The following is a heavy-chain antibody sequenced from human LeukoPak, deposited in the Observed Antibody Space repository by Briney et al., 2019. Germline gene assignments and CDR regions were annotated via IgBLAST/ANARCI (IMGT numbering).Heavy chain of an antibody. CDR1: GGSISSYY. D-gene: IGHD6-19*01. CDR3: ARGPLSSGWYYFDY. J-gene: IGHJ4*02. Sequence: PSETLSLTCTVSGGSISSYYWSWIRQPPGKGLEWIGYIYYSGSTNYNPSLKSRVTISVDTSKNQFSLKLSSVTAADTAVYYCARGPLSSGWYYFDYWGQGTLVTVPS. CDR2: IYYSGST. V-gene: IGHV4-59*01.